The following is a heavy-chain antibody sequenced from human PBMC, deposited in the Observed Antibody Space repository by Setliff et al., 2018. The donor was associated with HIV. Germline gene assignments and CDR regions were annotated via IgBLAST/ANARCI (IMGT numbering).Heavy chain of an antibody. D-gene: IGHD3-22*01. CDR2: IFPADSDT. J-gene: IGHJ3*01. CDR1: GYSFGDYW. Sequence: PGESLKISCRGFGYSFGDYWIGWVRQKPGKGLEWMGIIFPADSDTRVSPSFQGQVSISADRSTYAAFLQWTGLKASDTGMYFCARPRVDTSMLVVKSPGAFDLWGQGTLVTVSS. CDR3: ARPRVDTSMLVVKSPGAFDL. V-gene: IGHV5-51*01.